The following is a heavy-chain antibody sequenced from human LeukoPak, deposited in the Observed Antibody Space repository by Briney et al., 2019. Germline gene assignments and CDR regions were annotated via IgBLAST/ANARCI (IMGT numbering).Heavy chain of an antibody. CDR1: GFAFSSYA. V-gene: IGHV3-23*01. D-gene: IGHD4-11*01. CDR2: ISDSGGST. Sequence: GGSLRLSCAASGFAFSSYAMSWVRQAPGKGLEWVSAISDSGGSTFYPDSVKGRFTMSRDNSRNTLYLQMNSLRADDTAVYYCAKIGLYSNSFDYWGQGTLVTVSS. J-gene: IGHJ4*02. CDR3: AKIGLYSNSFDY.